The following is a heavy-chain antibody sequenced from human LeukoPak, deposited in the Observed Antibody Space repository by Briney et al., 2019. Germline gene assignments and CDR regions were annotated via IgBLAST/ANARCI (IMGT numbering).Heavy chain of an antibody. CDR2: ISAYNGNT. Sequence: ASVKVSCKASGYTFTSYGISWVRQAPGQGLEWMGWISAYNGNTNYAQKLQGRVTMTTDTSTTTAYMALRRLRSDDTAVYYCARVPSSPNYDFWSGYYFDYWGQGTLVTVSS. D-gene: IGHD3-3*01. V-gene: IGHV1-18*01. CDR3: ARVPSSPNYDFWSGYYFDY. CDR1: GYTFTSYG. J-gene: IGHJ4*02.